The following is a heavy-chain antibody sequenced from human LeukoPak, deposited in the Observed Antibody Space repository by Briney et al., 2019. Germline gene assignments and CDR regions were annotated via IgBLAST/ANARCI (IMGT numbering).Heavy chain of an antibody. J-gene: IGHJ4*02. Sequence: GSLRLSCAASGFTFSSYGMHWVRQAPGKGLEWVAVISYDGSNKYYADSVKGRFTISRDNSKNTLYLQMNSLRAEDTAVYYCAKVGGSSAWFDYWGQGILVTVSS. CDR1: GFTFSSYG. D-gene: IGHD2-15*01. CDR3: AKVGGSSAWFDY. V-gene: IGHV3-30*18. CDR2: ISYDGSNK.